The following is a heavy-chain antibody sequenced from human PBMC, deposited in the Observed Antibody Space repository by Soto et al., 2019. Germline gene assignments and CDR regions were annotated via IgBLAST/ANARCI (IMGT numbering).Heavy chain of an antibody. CDR1: GFTFDDYG. Sequence: GGSLRLSCAASGFTFDDYGMSWVRQAPGKGLEWVSGISGSGGSTYYADSVKGRFTISRDNSKNTLYLQMNSLRAEDTAVYYCAKELANWNDERPFDPWGQGTLVTVSS. V-gene: IGHV3-23*01. CDR3: AKELANWNDERPFDP. D-gene: IGHD1-20*01. J-gene: IGHJ5*02. CDR2: ISGSGGST.